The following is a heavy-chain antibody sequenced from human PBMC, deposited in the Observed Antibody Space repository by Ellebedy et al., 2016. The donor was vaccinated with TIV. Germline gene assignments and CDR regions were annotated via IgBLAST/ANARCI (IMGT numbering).Heavy chain of an antibody. CDR1: GYNFFTHG. Sequence: ASVKVSCXASGYNFFTHGLSWVRQAPGQGLEWMAWINTDNGNTKFSQKFRGRVTITEDISASTAYMELSSLRSEDTAVYYCARDRDTVMPHGMDVWGQGTTVTVSS. D-gene: IGHD4-11*01. V-gene: IGHV1-3*04. CDR2: INTDNGNT. J-gene: IGHJ6*02. CDR3: ARDRDTVMPHGMDV.